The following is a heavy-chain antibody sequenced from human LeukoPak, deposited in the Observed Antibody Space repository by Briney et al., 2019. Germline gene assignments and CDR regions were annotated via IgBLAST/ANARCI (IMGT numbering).Heavy chain of an antibody. V-gene: IGHV4-59*08. Sequence: SETLSLICTVSGGPISPYSWNWIRQPPGKGLEWIGYIYYSGSTKYNPSLESRVTISIDTSKSQFSLKLSSLTAADTAVYYCARRPRRAAGVDPDNWFDPWGQGTLVTVSS. J-gene: IGHJ5*02. D-gene: IGHD6-13*01. CDR1: GGPISPYS. CDR3: ARRPRRAAGVDPDNWFDP. CDR2: IYYSGST.